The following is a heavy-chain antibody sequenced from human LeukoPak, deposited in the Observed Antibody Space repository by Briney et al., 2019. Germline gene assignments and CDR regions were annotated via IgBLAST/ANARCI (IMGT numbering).Heavy chain of an antibody. Sequence: SETLSPTCAVYGGSFSGYYWSWIRQPPGKGLDWIGEINHSGSTNYNPSLKSRVTISVDTSKNQFSLKLSSVTAADTAVYYCARGKDCSSTSCPYYMDVWGKGTTVTVSS. CDR1: GGSFSGYY. J-gene: IGHJ6*03. CDR2: INHSGST. V-gene: IGHV4-34*01. CDR3: ARGKDCSSTSCPYYMDV. D-gene: IGHD2-2*01.